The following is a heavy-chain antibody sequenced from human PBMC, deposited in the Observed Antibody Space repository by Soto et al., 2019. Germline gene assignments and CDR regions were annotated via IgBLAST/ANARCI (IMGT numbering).Heavy chain of an antibody. CDR1: GGSISSGDYY. Sequence: PSETLSLTCTVSGGSISSGDYYWSWIRQPAGKGLEWIGYIYYSGSTYYNPSLKSRVTISVDTSKNQFSLKLSSVTAADTAVYYCARVGVAAAGPPINWFDPWGQGTLVTVSS. V-gene: IGHV4-30-4*01. J-gene: IGHJ5*02. D-gene: IGHD6-13*01. CDR2: IYYSGST. CDR3: ARVGVAAAGPPINWFDP.